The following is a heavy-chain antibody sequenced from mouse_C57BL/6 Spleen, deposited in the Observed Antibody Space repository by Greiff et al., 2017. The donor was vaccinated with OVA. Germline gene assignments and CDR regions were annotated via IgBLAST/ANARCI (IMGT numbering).Heavy chain of an antibody. CDR2: ISSGGSYT. Sequence: EVQLVESGGDLVKPGGSLKLSCAASGFTFSSYGMSWVRQTPDKRLEWVATISSGGSYTYYPDSVKGRFTISRDNAKNTLYLQMSSLKSEDTAMYYCARQGYGSSSYYYAMDYWGQGTSVTVSS. J-gene: IGHJ4*01. V-gene: IGHV5-6*01. CDR3: ARQGYGSSSYYYAMDY. D-gene: IGHD1-1*01. CDR1: GFTFSSYG.